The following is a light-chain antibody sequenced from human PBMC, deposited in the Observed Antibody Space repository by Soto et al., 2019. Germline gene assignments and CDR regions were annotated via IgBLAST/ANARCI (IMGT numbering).Light chain of an antibody. V-gene: IGKV3-15*01. CDR1: QFVSTN. J-gene: IGKJ1*01. CDR3: QQYNDRPRT. CDR2: GAS. Sequence: ELVMTQSPDTLSVSPGERATLSYRASQFVSTNLAWYQQRPGQAPRLLIYGASTRAIGVPARFSGSGSGTEFTLTITSLQSEDFAVYYCQQYNDRPRTFGQGTKVDIK.